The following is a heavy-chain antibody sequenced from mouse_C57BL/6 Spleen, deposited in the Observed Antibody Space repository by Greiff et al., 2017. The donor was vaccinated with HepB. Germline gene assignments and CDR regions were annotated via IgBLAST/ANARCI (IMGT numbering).Heavy chain of an antibody. J-gene: IGHJ2*01. CDR3: ARGRTGTPY. V-gene: IGHV1-26*01. CDR2: INPNNGGT. Sequence: EVQLQQSGPELVKPGASVKISCKASGYTFTDYYMNWVKQSHGKSLEWIGDINPNNGGTSYNQKFKGKATLTVDKSSSTAYMELRSLTSEDSAVYYCARGRTGTPYWGQGTTLTVSS. CDR1: GYTFTDYY. D-gene: IGHD4-1*01.